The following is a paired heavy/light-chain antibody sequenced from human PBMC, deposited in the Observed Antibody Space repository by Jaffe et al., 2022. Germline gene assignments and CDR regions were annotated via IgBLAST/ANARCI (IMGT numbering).Light chain of an antibody. CDR2: AAS. Sequence: DIQLTQSPSFLSASVGDRVTITCRASQGISSYLAWYQQKPGKAPKLLIYAASTLQSGVPSRFSGSGSGTEFTLTISSLQPEDFATYYCQQLNSYPRTFGPGTKVDIK. CDR3: QQLNSYPRT. CDR1: QGISSY. J-gene: IGKJ3*01. V-gene: IGKV1-9*01.
Heavy chain of an antibody. V-gene: IGHV3-48*01. CDR2: ISSSSSTI. D-gene: IGHD3-16*02. CDR1: GFTFSSYS. J-gene: IGHJ3*02. CDR3: AREIPSNDYIWGSYRTDAFDI. Sequence: EVQLVESGGGLVQPGGSLRLSCAASGFTFSSYSMNWVRQAPGKGLEWVSYISSSSSTIYYADSVKGRFTISRDNAKNSLYLQMNSLRAEDTAVYYCAREIPSNDYIWGSYRTDAFDIWGQGTMVTVSS.